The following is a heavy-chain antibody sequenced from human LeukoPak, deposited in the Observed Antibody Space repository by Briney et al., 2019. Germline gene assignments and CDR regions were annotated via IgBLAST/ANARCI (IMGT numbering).Heavy chain of an antibody. D-gene: IGHD3-3*01. CDR3: EYYDFWSGRYGMDV. V-gene: IGHV3-21*01. Sequence: PGGSLRLSCAASGFTFSSYSMTWVRQAPGKGLEWVSSISSSSSYIYYADSVKGRFTISRDNAKNSLYLQMNSLRAEDTAVYYCEYYDFWSGRYGMDVWGQGTTVTVSS. CDR2: ISSSSSYI. CDR1: GFTFSSYS. J-gene: IGHJ6*02.